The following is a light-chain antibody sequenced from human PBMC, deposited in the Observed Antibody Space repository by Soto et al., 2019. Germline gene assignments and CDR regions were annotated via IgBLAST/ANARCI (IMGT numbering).Light chain of an antibody. CDR3: MQALQTPLT. J-gene: IGKJ5*01. Sequence: EIVLTQSPLSLPVTPGEPSSISCRSSQSLLHINGYNYVDWYLQKPGQSPQLLIYLVSNRASGVPDRFSGSGSGTDFTLKISRVEAEDVGLYYCMQALQTPLTFGQVTRLEIK. V-gene: IGKV2-28*01. CDR2: LVS. CDR1: QSLLHINGYNY.